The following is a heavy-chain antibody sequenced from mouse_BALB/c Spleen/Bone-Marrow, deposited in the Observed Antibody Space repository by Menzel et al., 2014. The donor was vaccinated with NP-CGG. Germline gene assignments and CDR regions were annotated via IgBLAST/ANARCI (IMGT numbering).Heavy chain of an antibody. CDR1: GFTFSSFG. Sequence: EVKLEESGGGLVQPGGSRKLSCAASGFTFSSFGMHWVRPAPEKGLEWVAYINSGSSTIYYADTVMGRFTISRDNPKNTLFLQMTSLRSEDTAMYYCARSGSSSGYFDYWGQGTTLTVSS. V-gene: IGHV5-17*02. J-gene: IGHJ2*01. D-gene: IGHD1-1*01. CDR2: INSGSSTI. CDR3: ARSGSSSGYFDY.